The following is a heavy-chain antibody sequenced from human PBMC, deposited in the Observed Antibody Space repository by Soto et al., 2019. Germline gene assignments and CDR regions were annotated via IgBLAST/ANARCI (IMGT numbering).Heavy chain of an antibody. CDR1: GGTFDNYV. CDR2: IIPSSETT. V-gene: IGHV1-69*01. J-gene: IGHJ4*02. CDR3: ARRHVSSIHFLRFDD. D-gene: IGHD3-3*02. Sequence: QVLLVQSGAEAKRPGSSVKVSCKASGGTFDNYVLNWVRQAPGQGLEWVGGIIPSSETTNYAKKFQGRLTLIADANIVYMELSSLRSDDTAIYYCARRHVSSIHFLRFDDWGQGTLVTVSS.